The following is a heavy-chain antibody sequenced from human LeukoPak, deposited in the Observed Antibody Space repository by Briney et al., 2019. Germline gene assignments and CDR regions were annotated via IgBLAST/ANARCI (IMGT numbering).Heavy chain of an antibody. J-gene: IGHJ4*02. CDR1: GGSISSSPYY. CDR2: IYYSGST. CDR3: ARHASVDGNWPKPLDY. V-gene: IGHV4-39*01. D-gene: IGHD6-19*01. Sequence: PSETLSLTCTVSGGSISSSPYYWGWIRQPPGKGLEWIGNIYYSGSTYYNPSLKTRVTISVDTSKNQFTLKLTSVTAADTAVYYCARHASVDGNWPKPLDYWGQGSLVTVSS.